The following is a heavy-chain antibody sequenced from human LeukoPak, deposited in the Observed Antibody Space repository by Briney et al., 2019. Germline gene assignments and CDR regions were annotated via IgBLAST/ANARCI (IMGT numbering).Heavy chain of an antibody. V-gene: IGHV4-59*01. CDR3: ARDVWSGYLSNYYYYYMDV. D-gene: IGHD3-3*01. CDR2: IYYSGST. Sequence: SETLSLTCTVSGGSISSYYWSWIRQPPGKGLEWIGYIYYSGSTNYNPSLKSRVTISVDTSKNQFSLKLSSVTAADTAVYYCARDVWSGYLSNYYYYYMDVWGEGTTVTVSS. J-gene: IGHJ6*03. CDR1: GGSISSYY.